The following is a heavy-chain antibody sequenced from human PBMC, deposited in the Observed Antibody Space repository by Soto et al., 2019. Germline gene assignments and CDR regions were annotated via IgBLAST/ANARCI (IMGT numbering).Heavy chain of an antibody. CDR2: IIPIFGTA. V-gene: IGHV1-69*01. CDR1: GGTFSSYA. J-gene: IGHJ4*02. Sequence: QVQLVPSGAEVKKPGSSVKVSCKASGGTFSSYAISWVRQAPGQGLEWMGGIIPIFGTANYAQKFQGRVTITADESTSTAYIELSSLRSEDTAVYYCARGGDCGGDCYEDYWGQGTLVTVSS. CDR3: ARGGDCGGDCYEDY. D-gene: IGHD2-21*02.